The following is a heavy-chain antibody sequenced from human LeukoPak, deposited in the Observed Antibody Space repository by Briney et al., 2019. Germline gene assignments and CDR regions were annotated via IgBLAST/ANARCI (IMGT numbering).Heavy chain of an antibody. CDR2: ISVSGGST. Sequence: GGSLRLSCSASGFTFSRYAMHWVRQAPGKGLEWVSGISVSGGSTYYADSVKGRFTISRDNSKNTLYLQMNSLRAEDTAVYYCAHGSSSSPTKNYFDYWGQGTLVTVSS. D-gene: IGHD6-6*01. V-gene: IGHV3-23*01. CDR1: GFTFSRYA. J-gene: IGHJ4*02. CDR3: AHGSSSSPTKNYFDY.